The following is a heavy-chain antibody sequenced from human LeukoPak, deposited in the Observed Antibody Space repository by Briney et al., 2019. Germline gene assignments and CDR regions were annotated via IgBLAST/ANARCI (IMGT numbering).Heavy chain of an antibody. CDR1: GFTVSSNY. Sequence: PGGSLRLSCAASGFTVSSNYMSWVRQAPGKGLEWVSVIYSGGSTYYADSVKGRFTISRHNSKNTLCLQMNSLRAEDTAVYYCARIYYYDSSGYADAFDIWGQGTMVTVSS. V-gene: IGHV3-53*04. CDR3: ARIYYYDSSGYADAFDI. J-gene: IGHJ3*02. CDR2: IYSGGST. D-gene: IGHD3-22*01.